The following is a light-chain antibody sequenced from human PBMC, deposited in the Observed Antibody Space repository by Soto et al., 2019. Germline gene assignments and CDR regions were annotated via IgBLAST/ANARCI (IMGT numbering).Light chain of an antibody. J-gene: IGLJ3*02. CDR3: CSYAGRYTWV. CDR1: SSDVGAYNH. V-gene: IGLV2-11*01. Sequence: QSARTQPRSVSGSPGQSVTISCTGASSDVGAYNHVSWYRQHPGKAPKLVIYDVIKRPSGVPDRFSGSKSGNTASLTISGLQAEDEADYYCCSYAGRYTWVFGGGTKLTVL. CDR2: DVI.